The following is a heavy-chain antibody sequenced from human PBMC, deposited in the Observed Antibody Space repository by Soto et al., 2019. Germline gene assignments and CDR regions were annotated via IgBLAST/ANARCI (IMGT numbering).Heavy chain of an antibody. CDR3: ATVSIPYYDHTSGQVYFDY. CDR1: GGSVNGRSYH. CDR2: IFYSVTT. D-gene: IGHD3-22*01. V-gene: IGHV4-61*01. J-gene: IGHJ4*02. Sequence: SETLSRACPVSGGSVNGRSYHWSCIRNPPGMVLECIGYIFYSVTTNYNPSLKSRVTESLDISKNQFSLQLSAVTAADTAVYYFATVSIPYYDHTSGQVYFDYWGEGALVTVS.